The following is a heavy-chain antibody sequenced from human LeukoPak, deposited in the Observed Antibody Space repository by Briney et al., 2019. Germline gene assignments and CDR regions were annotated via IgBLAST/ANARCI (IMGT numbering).Heavy chain of an antibody. D-gene: IGHD3-22*01. CDR2: ISSSSSYI. V-gene: IGHV3-21*01. Sequence: GGSLRLSCAASGFTVSSYSMNWVRQAPGKGLEWVSSISSSSSYIYYADSVKGRFTISRDNAKNSLYLQMNSLRAEDTAVYYCARARGPDSSGYYKVDYWGQGTLVTVSS. CDR3: ARARGPDSSGYYKVDY. CDR1: GFTVSSYS. J-gene: IGHJ4*02.